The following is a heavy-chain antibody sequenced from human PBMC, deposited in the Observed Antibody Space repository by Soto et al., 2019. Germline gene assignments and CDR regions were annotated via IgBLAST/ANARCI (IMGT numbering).Heavy chain of an antibody. CDR1: GGSISSGGYS. J-gene: IGHJ4*02. Sequence: PSETLSLTCAVSGGSISSGGYSWSWIRQPPGKGLEWIGYIYHSGSTYYNPSLKSRVTISVDRSKNQFSLKLSSVTAADTAVYYCARESRYCSGGSCYFLPGIDYWGQGTLVTVSS. V-gene: IGHV4-30-2*01. CDR3: ARESRYCSGGSCYFLPGIDY. CDR2: IYHSGST. D-gene: IGHD2-15*01.